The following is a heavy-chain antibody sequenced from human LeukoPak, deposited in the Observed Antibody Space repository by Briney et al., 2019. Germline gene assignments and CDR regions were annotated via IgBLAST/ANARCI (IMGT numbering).Heavy chain of an antibody. D-gene: IGHD1-26*01. J-gene: IGHJ4*02. CDR1: GGSISSYY. CDR3: ARDTPGRGAGYYFDY. V-gene: IGHV4-59*13. Sequence: SETLSLTCTVSGGSISSYYWSWIRQPPGKGLEWIGYIYYSGSTNYNPSLKSRVTISVDTSKNQFSLKPSSVTAADTAVYYCARDTPGRGAGYYFDYWGQGTLVTVSS. CDR2: IYYSGST.